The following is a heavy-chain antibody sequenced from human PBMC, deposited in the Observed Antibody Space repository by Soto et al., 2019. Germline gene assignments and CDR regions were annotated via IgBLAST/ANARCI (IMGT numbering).Heavy chain of an antibody. Sequence: QVQLVESGGGVVQPRRSLRLSCAASGFTFSSYGMHWVRQAPGKGLEWVAVIWYDGSNKYYADSVKGRSTISRDNSKNTLYLQMNSLRAEDTAVYYCARDSGDGDYVVLNYWGQGTLVTVSS. CDR3: ARDSGDGDYVVLNY. CDR1: GFTFSSYG. CDR2: IWYDGSNK. D-gene: IGHD4-17*01. J-gene: IGHJ4*02. V-gene: IGHV3-33*01.